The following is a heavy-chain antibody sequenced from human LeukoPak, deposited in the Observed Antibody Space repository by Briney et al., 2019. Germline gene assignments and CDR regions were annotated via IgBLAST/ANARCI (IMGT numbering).Heavy chain of an antibody. CDR3: ARDRGTGLDY. V-gene: IGHV3-30-3*01. D-gene: IGHD3-10*01. CDR2: ISYDGSNK. J-gene: IGHJ4*02. CDR1: GFTFSSYA. Sequence: GGSLRLSSAASGFTFSSYAMHWVRQAPGKGLEWVAVISYDGSNKYYADSVKGRFTISRDNSKNTLYLQMNSLRAEDTAVYYCARDRGTGLDYWGQGTLVTVSS.